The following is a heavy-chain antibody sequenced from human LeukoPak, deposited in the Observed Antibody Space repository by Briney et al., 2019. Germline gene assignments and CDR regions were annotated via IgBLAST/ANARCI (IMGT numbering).Heavy chain of an antibody. Sequence: PSETLSLTCTVSGGSISSSSYYWGWIRQPPGKGLEWIGSIYYSGSTYYNPSLKSRVTISVDTSKNQFSLKLSSVTAADTAVYYCARDHRYSSSWYYYYYYYMDVWGKGTTVTVSS. J-gene: IGHJ6*03. CDR2: IYYSGST. D-gene: IGHD6-13*01. V-gene: IGHV4-39*07. CDR3: ARDHRYSSSWYYYYYYYMDV. CDR1: GGSISSSSYY.